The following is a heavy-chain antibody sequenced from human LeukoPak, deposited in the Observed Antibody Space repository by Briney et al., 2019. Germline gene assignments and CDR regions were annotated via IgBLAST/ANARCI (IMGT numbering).Heavy chain of an antibody. Sequence: SETLSLTCAVSGGSISSGSYYWSWIRQPAGKGLEWIGRIYTSGSTNYNPSLKSRVTISVDTSKNQFSLRLSSVTAADTAVYYCAAGVTPMRVRLTFDYWGQGTLVTVSS. CDR3: AAGVTPMRVRLTFDY. CDR2: IYTSGST. J-gene: IGHJ4*02. CDR1: GGSISSGSYY. V-gene: IGHV4-61*02. D-gene: IGHD4-23*01.